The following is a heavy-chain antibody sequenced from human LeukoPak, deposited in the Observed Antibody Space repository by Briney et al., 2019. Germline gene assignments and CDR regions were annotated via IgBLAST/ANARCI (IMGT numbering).Heavy chain of an antibody. Sequence: AGGSLRLSCAASGFTFVDYAMHWVRQAPGKGLEWGSGISWNSGSIGYADSVKGRFTISRDNAKNSLYLQMNSLRAEDTALYYCAKALLVYDILTGFDYWGQGTLVTVSP. CDR1: GFTFVDYA. CDR2: ISWNSGSI. D-gene: IGHD3-9*01. J-gene: IGHJ4*02. V-gene: IGHV3-9*01. CDR3: AKALLVYDILTGFDY.